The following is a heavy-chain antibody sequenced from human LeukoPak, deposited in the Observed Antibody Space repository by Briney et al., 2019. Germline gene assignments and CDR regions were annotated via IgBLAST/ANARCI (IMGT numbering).Heavy chain of an antibody. Sequence: ASVKVSCKASGYTFTSYGISWVRQAPGQGLEWMGWISAYNGNTNYAQKLQGRVTMTADTSTSTAYMELSSLRSDHTAVYYCAKDVDYHYWGQEPLVTVSS. J-gene: IGHJ4*02. CDR3: AKDVDYHY. CDR1: GYTFTSYG. V-gene: IGHV1-18*01. D-gene: IGHD4-11*01. CDR2: ISAYNGNT.